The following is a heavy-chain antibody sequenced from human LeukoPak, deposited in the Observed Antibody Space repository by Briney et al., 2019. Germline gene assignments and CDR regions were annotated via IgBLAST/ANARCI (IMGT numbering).Heavy chain of an antibody. CDR3: VRGGQGDGHSADEGFDI. D-gene: IGHD5-18*01. Sequence: SQTLSLTCAISGDSVFSNSSWNWIRQSPSRGLEWQGRTYYRSNWYNDYGVSVKSRININPDTSKNLFSLQLSSVTPEDTAVYYCVRGGQGDGHSADEGFDIWGQGTMVTVS. CDR2: TYYRSNWYN. J-gene: IGHJ3*02. V-gene: IGHV6-1*01. CDR1: GDSVFSNSS.